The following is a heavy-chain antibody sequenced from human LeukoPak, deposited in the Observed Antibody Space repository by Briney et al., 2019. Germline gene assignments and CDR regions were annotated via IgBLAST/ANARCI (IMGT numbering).Heavy chain of an antibody. D-gene: IGHD3-10*01. J-gene: IGHJ5*02. V-gene: IGHV4-34*01. CDR1: GGSFSGYY. CDR3: ARSWAHTLLP. Sequence: PSETLSLTCAVYGGSFSGYYWSWIRQPPGKGLEWIGEINHSGSTNYNPSLKGRVTISVDTSKNQFSLKLSSVTAADTAVYYCARSWAHTLLPWGQGTLVTVSS. CDR2: INHSGST.